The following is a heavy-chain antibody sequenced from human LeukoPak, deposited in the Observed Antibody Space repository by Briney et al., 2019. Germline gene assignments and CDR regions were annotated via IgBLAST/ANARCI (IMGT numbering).Heavy chain of an antibody. V-gene: IGHV4-59*08. CDR3: ARHYWPTTSAILVGDYFDY. J-gene: IGHJ4*02. CDR1: GGSIRSYY. D-gene: IGHD2-2*02. CDR2: IYYSGST. Sequence: SETLSLTCTVSGGSIRSYYWSWIRQPPGEGLEWIGYIYYSGSTNYNPSLKSRVTISVDTSKNQFSLKLSSVTAADTAVYYCARHYWPTTSAILVGDYFDYWGQGTLVTVSS.